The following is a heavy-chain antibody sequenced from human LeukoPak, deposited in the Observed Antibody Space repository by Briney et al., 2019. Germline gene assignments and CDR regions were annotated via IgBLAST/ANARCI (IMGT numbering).Heavy chain of an antibody. D-gene: IGHD5-18*01. V-gene: IGHV4-59*12. CDR2: IYYSGST. CDR3: ARVMDTAMAGVDY. CDR1: GGSISYYY. Sequence: SETLSLTCTVSGGSISYYYWSWIRQPPGKGLEWIGYIYYSGSTNYNPSLKSRVTISVATSKNQFSLKLSSVTAADTAVYYCARVMDTAMAGVDYWGQGTLVTVSS. J-gene: IGHJ4*02.